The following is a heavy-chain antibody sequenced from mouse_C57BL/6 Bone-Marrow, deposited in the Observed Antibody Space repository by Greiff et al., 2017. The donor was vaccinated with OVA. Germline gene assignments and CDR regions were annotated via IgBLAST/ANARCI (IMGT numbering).Heavy chain of an antibody. CDR2: IYPRSGNT. J-gene: IGHJ1*03. CDR1: GYTFTSYG. D-gene: IGHD1-1*01. V-gene: IGHV1-81*01. Sequence: QVQLQQSGAELVRPGASVKLSCKASGYTFTSYGISWVKQRTGQGLEWIGEIYPRSGNTYYNEKFKGKATLTADKSSSTAYMELRSLTSEDSAVYFCARGITTVVVDWYCDVWGTGTTVTVSS. CDR3: ARGITTVVVDWYCDV.